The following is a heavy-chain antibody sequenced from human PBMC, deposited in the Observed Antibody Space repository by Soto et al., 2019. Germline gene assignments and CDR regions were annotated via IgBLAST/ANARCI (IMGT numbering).Heavy chain of an antibody. CDR3: ANRLRGFDY. V-gene: IGHV3-23*01. J-gene: IGHJ4*02. Sequence: PGGSLRLSCAASGFTFSSYAMSWVRQAPGKWLEWVSAISGIGVSTYYADSVNGRFTISRDNSKNTLYLQMNSLRAADTAVYYCANRLRGFDYWGQGTLVTVSS. CDR2: ISGIGVST. CDR1: GFTFSSYA. D-gene: IGHD4-17*01.